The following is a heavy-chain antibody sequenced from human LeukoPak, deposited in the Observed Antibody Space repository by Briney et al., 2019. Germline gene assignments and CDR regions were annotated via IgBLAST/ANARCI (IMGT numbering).Heavy chain of an antibody. CDR1: GDSVSSNSAA. V-gene: IGHV6-1*01. D-gene: IGHD6-6*01. CDR3: AREGPIAAREGYYYYMDV. CDR2: TYYKSKWYN. J-gene: IGHJ6*03. Sequence: SQTLSLTCAISGDSVSSNSAAWDLIRQSPSRGLELEGRTYYKSKWYNDYAVSVKSRITINPDTSKNQCSLQLNSVTPEDTAVYYCAREGPIAAREGYYYYMDVWGKGTTVTVSS.